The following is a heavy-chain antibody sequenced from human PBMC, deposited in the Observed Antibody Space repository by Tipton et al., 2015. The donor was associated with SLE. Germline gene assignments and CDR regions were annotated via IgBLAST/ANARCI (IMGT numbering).Heavy chain of an antibody. J-gene: IGHJ5*02. CDR2: INHSGSS. CDR3: ARGDYDFWSGFWFDP. Sequence: TLSLTCAVYGGSFSGYYWNWIRQPPGKGLEWIGEINHSGSSNYKASLKSRVTISVDTSKNQFSLKLSSVTAADTAVYYCARGDYDFWSGFWFDPWGQGTLVTVSS. CDR1: GGSFSGYY. V-gene: IGHV4-34*01. D-gene: IGHD3-3*01.